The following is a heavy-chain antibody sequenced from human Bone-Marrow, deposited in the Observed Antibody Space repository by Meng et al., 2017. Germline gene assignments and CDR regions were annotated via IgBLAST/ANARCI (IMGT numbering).Heavy chain of an antibody. CDR1: GFTFSNYW. CDR2: IKSDGCGT. D-gene: IGHD3-16*01. Sequence: GESLKISCAASGFTFSNYWMHWVRQGPGQGLVWVSRIKSDGCGTTHADAVRGRFTISRDNAKSTLYLQMNSLRAEDTALYYCVRADISLGYDAFDVWGRGTMVTVSS. J-gene: IGHJ3*01. CDR3: VRADISLGYDAFDV. V-gene: IGHV3-74*03.